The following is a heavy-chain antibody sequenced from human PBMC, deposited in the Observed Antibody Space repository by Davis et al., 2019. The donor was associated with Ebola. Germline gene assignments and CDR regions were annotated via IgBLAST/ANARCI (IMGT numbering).Heavy chain of an antibody. Sequence: AASVKVSCKASGYTFTSYGISWVRQAPGQGLEWMGWISAYNGNTNYAQKLQGRVTMTTDTSTSTAYMELSSLRSEDTAVYYCARAVLLGPNWFDPWGQGTLVTVSS. CDR1: GYTFTSYG. V-gene: IGHV1-18*01. D-gene: IGHD3-10*01. CDR2: ISAYNGNT. J-gene: IGHJ5*02. CDR3: ARAVLLGPNWFDP.